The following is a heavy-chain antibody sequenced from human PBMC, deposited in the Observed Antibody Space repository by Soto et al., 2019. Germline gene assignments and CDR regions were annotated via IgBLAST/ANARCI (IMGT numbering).Heavy chain of an antibody. V-gene: IGHV3-21*01. CDR1: GFTFSIHS. D-gene: IGHD5-18*01. CDR2: ISSSSSYI. Sequence: GGSLSLSCSASGFTFSIHSRNWVRQAPGKGLEWVSSISSSSSYIYYADSVKGRFTISRDNAKNSLYLQMNSLRAEDTAVYYCARGPSASGSYGPLWFDPWGQGTLVTVS. CDR3: ARGPSASGSYGPLWFDP. J-gene: IGHJ5*02.